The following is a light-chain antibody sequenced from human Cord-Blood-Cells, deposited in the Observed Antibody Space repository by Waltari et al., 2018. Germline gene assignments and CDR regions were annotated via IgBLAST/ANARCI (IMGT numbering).Light chain of an antibody. Sequence: QSVLTQPPSVSGAPGQRVTISCTGSSSNIGAGYDVHWYQQLPGTAPNLLIDGNRHRPSGVPDRFSGSKSGTSASLAITGLQAEDEADYYCQSYDSSLSGSVFGGGTKLTVL. CDR2: GNR. J-gene: IGLJ2*01. CDR1: SSNIGAGYD. V-gene: IGLV1-40*01. CDR3: QSYDSSLSGSV.